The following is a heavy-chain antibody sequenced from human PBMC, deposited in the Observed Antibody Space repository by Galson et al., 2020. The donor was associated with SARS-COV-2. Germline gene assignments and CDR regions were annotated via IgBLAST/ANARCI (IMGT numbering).Heavy chain of an antibody. CDR3: ARDRGGELRYFDWLFFLSENWFDP. V-gene: IGHV4-39*07. D-gene: IGHD3-9*01. CDR1: GGSISSSSYY. CDR2: IYYSGST. Sequence: SETLSLTCTVSGGSISSSSYYWGWIRQPPGKGLEWIGSIYYSGSTYYNPSLKSRVTISVDTSKNQFSLKLSSVTAADTAVYYCARDRGGELRYFDWLFFLSENWFDPWGQGTLVTVSS. J-gene: IGHJ5*02.